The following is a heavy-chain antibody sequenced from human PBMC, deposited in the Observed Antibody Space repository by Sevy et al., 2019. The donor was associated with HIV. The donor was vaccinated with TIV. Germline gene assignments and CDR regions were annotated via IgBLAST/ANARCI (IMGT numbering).Heavy chain of an antibody. Sequence: ASVKVSCKASGYTFTGYYMHWVRQAPGQGLEWMGWINPNSGGTNYAQKFQGRVTMTRDTSISTAYMELSRLRSDDTAVYYCARTYGDYVTRGAFDIWGQRTMVTVSS. V-gene: IGHV1-2*02. CDR2: INPNSGGT. CDR3: ARTYGDYVTRGAFDI. CDR1: GYTFTGYY. J-gene: IGHJ3*02. D-gene: IGHD4-17*01.